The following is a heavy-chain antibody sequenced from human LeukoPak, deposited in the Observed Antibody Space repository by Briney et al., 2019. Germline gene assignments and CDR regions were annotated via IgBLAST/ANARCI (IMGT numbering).Heavy chain of an antibody. D-gene: IGHD3-10*01. CDR3: AKRYYGSATYYAFDY. J-gene: IGHJ4*02. V-gene: IGHV3-23*01. CDR2: ISGSGGST. CDR1: GFTFSSYA. Sequence: GGSLRLSCAASGFTFSSYAMSWVRQAPGKGLEWVSAISGSGGSTYYADSVKGRFTISRDNSKNTLYLHMNSLRGEDTAVYYCAKRYYGSATYYAFDYWGQGTLVTVSS.